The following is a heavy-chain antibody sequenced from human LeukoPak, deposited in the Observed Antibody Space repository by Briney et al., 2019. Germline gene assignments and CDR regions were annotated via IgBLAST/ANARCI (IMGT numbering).Heavy chain of an antibody. CDR3: ARAEEMATIEAFDI. Sequence: ASVKVSCKASGYTFTSCGICWVRQAPGQGLEWMGWVSAYNGNTNYAQKFQGRVTMTRDTSISTAYMELSRLRSDDTAVYYCARAEEMATIEAFDIWGQGTMVTVSS. V-gene: IGHV1-18*01. CDR2: VSAYNGNT. CDR1: GYTFTSCG. D-gene: IGHD5-24*01. J-gene: IGHJ3*02.